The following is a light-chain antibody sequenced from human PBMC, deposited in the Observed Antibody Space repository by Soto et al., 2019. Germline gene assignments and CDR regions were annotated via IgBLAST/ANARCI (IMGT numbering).Light chain of an antibody. V-gene: IGKV1-27*01. Sequence: DVHMTQSPSSRSASVVDRGTITCRASQRISNDLAWYQQKPGKVPKLLIYAASAMQSGVPSRFSGSGSATDFTITISSLQPEDVATYYCQNYNLATSLTFGGRTKVDIK. CDR1: QRISND. CDR3: QNYNLATSLT. CDR2: AAS. J-gene: IGKJ4*01.